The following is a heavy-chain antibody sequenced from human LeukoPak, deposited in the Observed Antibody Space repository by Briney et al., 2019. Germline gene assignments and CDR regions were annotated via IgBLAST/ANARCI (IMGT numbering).Heavy chain of an antibody. CDR1: GGTFSSYA. V-gene: IGHV1-69*04. CDR3: ARDLGGNWNHPVGY. CDR2: IIPILGIA. D-gene: IGHD1-20*01. J-gene: IGHJ4*02. Sequence: GASVKVSCKASGGTFSSYAISWVRQAPGQRLEWMGRIIPILGIANYAQKFQGRVTITADKSTGTAYMELSSLRSEDTAVYYCARDLGGNWNHPVGYWGQGTLVTVSS.